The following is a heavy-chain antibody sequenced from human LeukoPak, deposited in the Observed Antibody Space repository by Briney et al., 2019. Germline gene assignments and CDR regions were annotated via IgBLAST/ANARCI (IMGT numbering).Heavy chain of an antibody. D-gene: IGHD1-26*01. J-gene: IGHJ6*03. V-gene: IGHV3-21*06. CDR1: GFTFSSYN. Sequence: GGSLRLSCAASGFTFSSYNTNWVRQAPGKGLEWVSSITSSSSYIYYADSVKGRFTISRDNAKNSLYLQMDSLRVEDTAEYYCARDPYSGNYGAYYYYMDVWGKGTTVTVSS. CDR3: ARDPYSGNYGAYYYYMDV. CDR2: ITSSSSYI.